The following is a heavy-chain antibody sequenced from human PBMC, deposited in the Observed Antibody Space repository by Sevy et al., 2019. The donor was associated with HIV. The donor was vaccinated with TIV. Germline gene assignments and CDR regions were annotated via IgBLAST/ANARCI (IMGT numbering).Heavy chain of an antibody. V-gene: IGHV3-30*18. CDR1: GISFTTSG. J-gene: IGHJ6*02. CDR3: AQNCTGYNGLDV. D-gene: IGHD2-8*02. CDR2: ISYHGRDK. Sequence: GGSLRLSCRVSGISFTTSGMHWVRQAPGKGLEWVAVISYHGRDKFYAESVKGRSNISRDNSKNMVYLQIDSLRPEDTPVYYCAQNCTGYNGLDVWGQGTMVSVSS.